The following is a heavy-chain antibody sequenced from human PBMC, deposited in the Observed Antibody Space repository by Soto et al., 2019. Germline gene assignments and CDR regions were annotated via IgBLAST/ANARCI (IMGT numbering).Heavy chain of an antibody. CDR1: GATFKTES. Sequence: QVHLVQSGAEVRRPASSVKVSCRFSGATFKTESVNWVRQAPGQGPQWMGNILPTFDSAVYALRFQDRVTITADQARNTAYMELSNLTSHDTAVYSCARGHEYGGNSDAFDIWGQGTVVIVSS. D-gene: IGHD4-17*01. V-gene: IGHV1-69*13. CDR2: ILPTFDSA. J-gene: IGHJ3*02. CDR3: ARGHEYGGNSDAFDI.